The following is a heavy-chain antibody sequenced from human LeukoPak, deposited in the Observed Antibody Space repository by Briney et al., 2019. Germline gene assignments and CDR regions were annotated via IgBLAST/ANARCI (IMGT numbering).Heavy chain of an antibody. CDR1: GGTFSSYA. D-gene: IGHD6-13*01. CDR3: ARGQDGYSSYYFDY. Sequence: SVKVSCKASGGTFSSYAISWVRQAPGQGLEWMGGIIPIFGTANYAQRFQGRVTITADESTSTAYMELSSLRSEDTAVYYCARGQDGYSSYYFDYWGQGTLVTVSS. V-gene: IGHV1-69*13. J-gene: IGHJ4*02. CDR2: IIPIFGTA.